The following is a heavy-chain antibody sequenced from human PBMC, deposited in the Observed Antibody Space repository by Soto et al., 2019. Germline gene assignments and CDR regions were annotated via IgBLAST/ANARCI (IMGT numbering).Heavy chain of an antibody. D-gene: IGHD6-13*01. CDR2: IYSGGST. J-gene: IGHJ3*02. V-gene: IGHV3-53*02. CDR3: ARDRIAAAGDAVGAFDI. Sequence: EVQLVETGGGLIQPGGSLRLSCAASGFTVSSNYMSWVRQAPGKGLEWVSVIYSGGSTYYADSVKGRFTISRDNSKNTLYLQMNSLRAEDTAVYYCARDRIAAAGDAVGAFDIWGQGTMVTVSS. CDR1: GFTVSSNY.